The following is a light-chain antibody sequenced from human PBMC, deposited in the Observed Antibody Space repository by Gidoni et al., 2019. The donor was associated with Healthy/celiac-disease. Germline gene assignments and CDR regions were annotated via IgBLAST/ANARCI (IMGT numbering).Light chain of an antibody. V-gene: IGKV2-28*01. CDR1: QSLLHRNGYNY. J-gene: IGKJ2*01. Sequence: DIVMTQSPLSLPVTPGEPASISCRSSQSLLHRNGYNYLDWYLQKPGQSPQLLIYLGSNRASGVPDRFSGSGSGTDFTLKISRVEAEDVGVYYCMQALQTPRTFGQXTKLEIK. CDR3: MQALQTPRT. CDR2: LGS.